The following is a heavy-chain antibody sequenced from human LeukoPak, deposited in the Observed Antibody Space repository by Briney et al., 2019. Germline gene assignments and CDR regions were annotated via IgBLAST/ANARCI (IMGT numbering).Heavy chain of an antibody. CDR3: ARDGAARSFDY. CDR2: IWYDGSNK. CDR1: GFTFSSYG. D-gene: IGHD6-6*01. V-gene: IGHV3-33*01. Sequence: GGSLRLSCAASGFTFSSYGMHWVRQAPGKGLEWVAVIWYDGSNKYYADSVKGRFTISRDNSKNTLYLQMNSLRAEDTAVYYCARDGAARSFDYWGQGTLVTVSS. J-gene: IGHJ4*02.